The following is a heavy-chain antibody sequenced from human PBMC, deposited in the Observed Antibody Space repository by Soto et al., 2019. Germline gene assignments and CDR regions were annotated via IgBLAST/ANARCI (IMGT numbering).Heavy chain of an antibody. Sequence: SETLSLTCTVSGGSISSGDYYWSWIRQPPGKGLEWIGYIYYSGSTYYDPSLKSRVIISVDTSKNQFSLKLSSVTAADTAVYYCARGSKQRLRYFDWPPNNWFDPWGQGILVTVSS. CDR1: GGSISSGDYY. J-gene: IGHJ5*02. D-gene: IGHD3-9*01. CDR3: ARGSKQRLRYFDWPPNNWFDP. V-gene: IGHV4-30-4*01. CDR2: IYYSGST.